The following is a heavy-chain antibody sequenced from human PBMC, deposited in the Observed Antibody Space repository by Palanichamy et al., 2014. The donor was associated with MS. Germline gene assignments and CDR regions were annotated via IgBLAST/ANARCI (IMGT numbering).Heavy chain of an antibody. CDR3: ARDIRRSSWSLGGYFQH. Sequence: QLQLQESGPGLVKPSETLSLTCTVSGGSISSSSYYWGWIRQPPGKGLEWIGSIYYIGSTYYNPSLKSRVTISVDTSKNQFSLKLSSVTAADTAVYYCARDIRRSSWSLGGYFQHWGQGTLVTVSS. CDR2: IYYIGST. D-gene: IGHD6-13*01. V-gene: IGHV4-39*07. J-gene: IGHJ1*01. CDR1: GGSISSSSYY.